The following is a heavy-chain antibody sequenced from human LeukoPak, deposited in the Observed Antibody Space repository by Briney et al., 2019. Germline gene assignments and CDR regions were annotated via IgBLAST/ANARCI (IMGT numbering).Heavy chain of an antibody. CDR1: GGSISNYY. Sequence: SETLSLTCTVSGGSISNYYWSWIPQPPGKGLDWIGNIYYSGSTNYHPSLKSRVTISVDTSNSQFSLKLSFVTAADTAVYYCASGYYDAGSHIDAFDIWGQGTMVTVSS. V-gene: IGHV4-59*01. J-gene: IGHJ3*02. CDR3: ASGYYDAGSHIDAFDI. D-gene: IGHD3-10*01. CDR2: IYYSGST.